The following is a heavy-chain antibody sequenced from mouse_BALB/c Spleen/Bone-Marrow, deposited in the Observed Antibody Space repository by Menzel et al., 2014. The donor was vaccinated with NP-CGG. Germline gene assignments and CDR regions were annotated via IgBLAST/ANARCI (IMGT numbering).Heavy chain of an antibody. CDR2: ILPGSGST. V-gene: IGHV1-9*01. CDR1: GYTFSSYW. D-gene: IGHD3-2*01. CDR3: ATARATWFAY. J-gene: IGHJ3*01. Sequence: QVQLKESGAELMKPGAPVKISCKATGYTFSSYWIEWVKQRPGRGLEWIGEILPGSGSTNYNEKFKGKATFTVDTSSNTAYMQLSSLTSEDSAVYYCATARATWFAYWGQGTLVTVSA.